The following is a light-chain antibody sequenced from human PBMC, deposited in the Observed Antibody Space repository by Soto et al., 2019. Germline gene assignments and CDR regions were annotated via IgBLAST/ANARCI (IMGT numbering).Light chain of an antibody. CDR3: QQYDSHPWT. CDR2: GAS. Sequence: DIQMTQSPSTLSASVGGRVTLTCRASQSIHTLLAWFQQKPGKAPKLLIFGASNLESGVPSRFSGSGSGTEFTLTINSLQPEDFASYFCQQYDSHPWTFGQGTNVEIK. CDR1: QSIHTL. V-gene: IGKV1-5*01. J-gene: IGKJ1*01.